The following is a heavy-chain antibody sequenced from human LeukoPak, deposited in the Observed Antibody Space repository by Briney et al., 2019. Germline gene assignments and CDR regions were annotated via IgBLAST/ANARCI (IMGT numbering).Heavy chain of an antibody. J-gene: IGHJ6*02. Sequence: ASVKVSCKASGYTFTSYDIKWVRQATGQGLEWMGWMNPNSGNTGFAQKFQGRVTMTRNTSISTAYMELSSLRSEDPAVYYCAREEAPYYDFWSGCDLTYYYYYGMDVWGQGATVTVSS. D-gene: IGHD3-3*01. V-gene: IGHV1-8*01. CDR2: MNPNSGNT. CDR3: AREEAPYYDFWSGCDLTYYYYYGMDV. CDR1: GYTFTSYD.